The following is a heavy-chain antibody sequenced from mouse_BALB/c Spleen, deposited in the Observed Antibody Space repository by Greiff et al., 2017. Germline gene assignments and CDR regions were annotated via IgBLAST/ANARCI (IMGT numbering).Heavy chain of an antibody. CDR3: ARSSYGNYFDY. J-gene: IGHJ2*01. CDR2: IDPENGNT. D-gene: IGHD2-1*01. Sequence: EVQLQQSGAELVRPGALVKLSCKASGFNIKDYYMHWVKQRPEQGLEWIGWIDPENGNTIYDPKFQGKASITADTSSNTAYLQLSSLTSEDTAVYYCARSSYGNYFDYWGQGTTLTVSS. CDR1: GFNIKDYY. V-gene: IGHV14-1*02.